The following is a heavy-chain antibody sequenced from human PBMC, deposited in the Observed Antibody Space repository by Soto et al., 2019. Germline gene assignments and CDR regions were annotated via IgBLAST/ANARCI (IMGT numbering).Heavy chain of an antibody. J-gene: IGHJ2*01. CDR2: IYAGGDT. Sequence: EVQLVESGGGLIQPGGSLRLSCAASGFTVTSSYMGWVRQAPGKGLEWLSVIYAGGDTFYADSVKGRFTISRDDYKNTLYFQMNSLRADDTAVYYCARVPPLCSYWYFDLWGRGTLVTVSS. V-gene: IGHV3-53*01. CDR1: GFTVTSSY. CDR3: ARVPPLCSYWYFDL.